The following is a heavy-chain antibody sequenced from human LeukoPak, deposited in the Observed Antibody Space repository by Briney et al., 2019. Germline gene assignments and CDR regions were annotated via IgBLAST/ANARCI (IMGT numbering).Heavy chain of an antibody. CDR2: IKPDGTTK. V-gene: IGHV3-7*03. J-gene: IGHJ4*02. Sequence: HPGGSLRLSCAASGFPFSSYSMTWVRQAPGKGLEWVANIKPDGTTKFYVDSVKGRFTISRDNALNSLYLQMNSLRAEDTAIYYCARSIPYGTTWYGRSDYRGQGTLVTVSS. CDR3: ARSIPYGTTWYGRSDY. D-gene: IGHD6-13*01. CDR1: GFPFSSYS.